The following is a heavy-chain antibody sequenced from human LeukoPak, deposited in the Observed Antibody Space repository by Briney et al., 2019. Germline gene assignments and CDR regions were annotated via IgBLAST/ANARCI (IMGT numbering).Heavy chain of an antibody. CDR1: GFTFSSYW. D-gene: IGHD1-26*01. CDR2: IKQDGSEK. CDR3: ASLLSGSNQINDY. J-gene: IGHJ4*02. V-gene: IGHV3-7*01. Sequence: GGSLRLSCAASGFTFSSYWMSWVRQAPGKGLEWVANIKQDGSEKYYVDSVKGRFTISRDNAKNSLYLQMNSLRAEDTAVYYCASLLSGSNQINDYGGQGTLVTVSS.